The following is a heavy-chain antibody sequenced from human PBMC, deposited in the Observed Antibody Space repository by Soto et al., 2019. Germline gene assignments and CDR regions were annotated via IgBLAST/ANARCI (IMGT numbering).Heavy chain of an antibody. J-gene: IGHJ6*02. V-gene: IGHV1-18*01. D-gene: IGHD2-2*01. CDR1: GYTFTSYG. Sequence: ASVKVSCKASGYTFTSYGISWVRQAPGQGLEWMGWISAYNGNTNYAQKLQGRVTMTTDTSTSTAYMELRSLGSDDTAVYYCAREGYCSSTSCYSYYYYGMDVWGQGTTVTVSS. CDR3: AREGYCSSTSCYSYYYYGMDV. CDR2: ISAYNGNT.